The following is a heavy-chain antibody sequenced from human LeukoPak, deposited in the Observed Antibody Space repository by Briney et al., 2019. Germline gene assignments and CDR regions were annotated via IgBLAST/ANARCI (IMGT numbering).Heavy chain of an antibody. CDR2: VNLQGST. Sequence: SGTLSLTCGVSGGSISNTNWWTWVRQPPGKGLEWIGEVNLQGSTNYNPSLKSRVAISVDKSENHISLKLTSVTAADTAVYYCARGRRVGVVVAAHASDTWGQGTMVTVAS. J-gene: IGHJ3*02. D-gene: IGHD2-15*01. CDR3: ARGRRVGVVVAAHASDT. CDR1: GGSISNTNW. V-gene: IGHV4-4*02.